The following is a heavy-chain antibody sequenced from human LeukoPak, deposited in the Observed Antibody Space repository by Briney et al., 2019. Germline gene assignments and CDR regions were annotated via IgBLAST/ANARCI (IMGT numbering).Heavy chain of an antibody. J-gene: IGHJ4*02. Sequence: ASVKVSCKASGYSFTDYYMHWMRQAPGQGLEWMGWINPGSGDTFYAQNFQARITMTKDTSINTVYMELTRLRSDDTAVYYCPKENIVGGIVDGEDYWGQGTLVTVSS. CDR2: INPGSGDT. D-gene: IGHD3-16*01. V-gene: IGHV1-2*02. CDR3: PKENIVGGIVDGEDY. CDR1: GYSFTDYY.